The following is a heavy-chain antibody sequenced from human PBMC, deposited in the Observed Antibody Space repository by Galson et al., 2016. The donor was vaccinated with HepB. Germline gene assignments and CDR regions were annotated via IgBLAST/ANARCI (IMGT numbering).Heavy chain of an antibody. CDR1: GGSISSDYY. CDR2: IYSGEDT. D-gene: IGHD6-19*01. J-gene: IGHJ6*03. V-gene: IGHV4-39*01. Sequence: SETLSLTCIVSGGSISSDYYWGWIRQPPGRGLEWIGSIYSGEDTYYNPSLKSRVTISVDTSKNQFSLRLGSVTAADTGVYYCATGIVVAGKYYYHYMDVWGKGTTVTVSS. CDR3: ATGIVVAGKYYYHYMDV.